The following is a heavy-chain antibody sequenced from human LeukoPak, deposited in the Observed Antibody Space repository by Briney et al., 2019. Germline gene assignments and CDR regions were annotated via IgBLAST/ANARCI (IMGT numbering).Heavy chain of an antibody. Sequence: GGSLRLSCAVSGLTVSNNYMTWVRQAPGKGLEWVSVFYSGGSTYYAGSVKGRFATSRDNSKNTLYLEMNTLRAEDTAVYYCARYCDRLSCPPSGSCDYWGQGTLVTVSP. CDR2: FYSGGST. CDR3: ARYCDRLSCPPSGSCDY. V-gene: IGHV3-53*01. CDR1: GLTVSNNY. J-gene: IGHJ4*02. D-gene: IGHD2/OR15-2a*01.